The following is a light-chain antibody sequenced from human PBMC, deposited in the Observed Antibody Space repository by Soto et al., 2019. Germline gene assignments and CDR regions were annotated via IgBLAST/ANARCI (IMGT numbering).Light chain of an antibody. CDR1: QSISNSY. V-gene: IGKV3-20*01. J-gene: IGKJ1*01. CDR3: QQYGSSPRT. Sequence: EIVLTQSPGTLSLSPGERATLSCRASQSISNSYLAWFQQKPGQAPRLVIYGASNRATGIPDRFSGSGSGTDFTLTISRLEPEDFAVYYCQQYGSSPRTFGQGTKVEIK. CDR2: GAS.